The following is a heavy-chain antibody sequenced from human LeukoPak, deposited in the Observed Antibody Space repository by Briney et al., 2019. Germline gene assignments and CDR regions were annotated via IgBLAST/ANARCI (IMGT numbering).Heavy chain of an antibody. Sequence: SETLSLTCAVSGGSISSSNWWSWVRQPPGKGLEWIGYIYYSGSTNYNPSLKSRVTISVDTSKNQFSLKLSSVTAADTAVYYCARLWFGELLSPPYYFDYWGQGTLVTVSS. V-gene: IGHV4-4*02. CDR3: ARLWFGELLSPPYYFDY. CDR2: IYYSGST. D-gene: IGHD3-10*01. J-gene: IGHJ4*02. CDR1: GGSISSSNW.